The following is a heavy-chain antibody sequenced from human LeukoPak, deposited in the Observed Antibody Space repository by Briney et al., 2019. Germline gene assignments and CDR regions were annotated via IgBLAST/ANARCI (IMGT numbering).Heavy chain of an antibody. Sequence: GGALRLSCAASGFTLRSYWMHGVPQAPGKGREWGSVFTGSSRYTYYADSVKGRFTISRDNSKTILYLEMNSLRVEDTAIYYCAKDRSSSTSCSNYWGRGNLVTVSS. CDR1: GFTLRSYW. CDR3: AKDRSSSTSCSNY. D-gene: IGHD2-2*01. V-gene: IGHV3-23*01. J-gene: IGHJ4*02. CDR2: FTGSSRYT.